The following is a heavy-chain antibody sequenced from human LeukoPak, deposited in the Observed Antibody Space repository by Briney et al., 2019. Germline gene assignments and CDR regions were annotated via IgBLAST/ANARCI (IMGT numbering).Heavy chain of an antibody. CDR3: ASIYDSSGYYPF. Sequence: SETLSLTCTVSGSSISSGGYYWSWIRQHPGKGLEWIGEINHSGSTNYNPSLKSRVTISVDTSKNQFSLKLSSVTAADTAVYYCASIYDSSGYYPFWGQGTLVTVSS. J-gene: IGHJ4*02. CDR1: GSSISSGGYY. V-gene: IGHV4-39*07. D-gene: IGHD3-22*01. CDR2: INHSGST.